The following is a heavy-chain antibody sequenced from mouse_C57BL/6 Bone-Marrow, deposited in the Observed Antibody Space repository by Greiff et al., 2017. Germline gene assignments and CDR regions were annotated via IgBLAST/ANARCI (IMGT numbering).Heavy chain of an antibody. V-gene: IGHV2-9-1*01. D-gene: IGHD2-4*01. J-gene: IGHJ4*01. CDR1: GFSLTSYA. Sequence: VQLQQSGPGLVAPSQCLSITCTVSGFSLTSYAISWVRQPPGKGLAWLGTIWTGGGTNYNSALKSRLSISKDNSKSQDFLKMNSLQTDDTARYYCALIDDWGQGTSVTVSS. CDR2: IWTGGGT. CDR3: ALIDD.